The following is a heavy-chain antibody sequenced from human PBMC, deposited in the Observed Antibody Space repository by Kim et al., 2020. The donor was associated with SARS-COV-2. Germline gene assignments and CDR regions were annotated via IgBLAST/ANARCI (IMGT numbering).Heavy chain of an antibody. D-gene: IGHD4-17*01. Sequence: TYYADSVKSPVSMSNDKSKNTVYLHMDSLRVEDSAVYYCAKGVTNSAFDYWGQGAQVTVSS. CDR2: T. CDR3: AKGVTNSAFDY. V-gene: IGHV3-23*01. J-gene: IGHJ4*02.